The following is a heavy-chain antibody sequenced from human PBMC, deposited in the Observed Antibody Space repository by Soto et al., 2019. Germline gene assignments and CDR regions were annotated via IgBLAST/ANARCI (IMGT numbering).Heavy chain of an antibody. D-gene: IGHD5-18*01. Sequence: SETLSLTCTVSGGSISSGGYYWSWIRQHPGKCLEWIGYIYYSGSTYYNPSLKSRVTISVDTSKNQFSLKLSSVTAADTAVYYCARDAYSYGSVAYYGMDVWGQGTTVTVSS. CDR2: IYYSGST. CDR1: GGSISSGGYY. V-gene: IGHV4-31*03. CDR3: ARDAYSYGSVAYYGMDV. J-gene: IGHJ6*02.